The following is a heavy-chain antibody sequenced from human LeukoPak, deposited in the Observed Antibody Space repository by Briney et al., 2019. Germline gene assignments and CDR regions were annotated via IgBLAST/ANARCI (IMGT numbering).Heavy chain of an antibody. J-gene: IGHJ3*02. CDR3: ARVDSGRYGAIAFDI. V-gene: IGHV3-53*01. D-gene: IGHD6-19*01. CDR2: IYTGGNT. Sequence: GGSLRLSCAASGFIVSSNYMSWVRQAPGKGLEGDSVIYTGGNTYYADSVKGRFTVSRDNFKNMLYLQMNSLRAEDTAVYYCARVDSGRYGAIAFDIWGQGTMVTVSS. CDR1: GFIVSSNY.